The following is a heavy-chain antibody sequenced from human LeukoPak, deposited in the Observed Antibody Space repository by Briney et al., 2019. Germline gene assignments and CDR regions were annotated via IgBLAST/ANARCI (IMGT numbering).Heavy chain of an antibody. CDR1: GVSVSSDSDY. D-gene: IGHD5-18*01. CDR3: ARSYTAMVRYFDN. J-gene: IGHJ4*02. Sequence: SETLSLTCTVSGVSVSSDSDYWSVIRQPPGKGLEWIAYIYYSGATNYNPSLKSRVTILIDTSKNQFSLKLSSVTAADTAVYYCARSYTAMVRYFDNWGQGTLVTVSS. V-gene: IGHV4-61*01. CDR2: IYYSGAT.